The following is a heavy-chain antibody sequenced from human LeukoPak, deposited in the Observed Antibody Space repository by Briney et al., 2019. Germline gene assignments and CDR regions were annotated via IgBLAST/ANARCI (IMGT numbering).Heavy chain of an antibody. V-gene: IGHV4-59*01. J-gene: IGHJ4*01. CDR1: GGSMSSCY. Sequence: PSETLTLTCTVSGGSMSSCYWSWIRQPPGKGREWTGYVSYSGSTKYNSSLKSRDTLSVDTSKNQFSLKLSSVPAADTAVYYCARNVGGLRGFDSWGHGTLVTASS. CDR3: ARNVGGLRGFDS. CDR2: VSYSGST. D-gene: IGHD3-10*01.